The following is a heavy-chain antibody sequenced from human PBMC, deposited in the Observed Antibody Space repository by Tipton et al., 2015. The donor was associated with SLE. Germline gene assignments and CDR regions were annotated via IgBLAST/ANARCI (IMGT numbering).Heavy chain of an antibody. CDR2: VYYDGRT. Sequence: TLSLTCTVSGGPTGSYYWSWIRQPPGKGLEWIGYVYYDGRTNYNPSLKSRVSISIDTSKNQFSLKVASVTAADTAVYYCAKDSGTYYFDFWGQGVLVNVSS. CDR3: AKDSGTYYFDF. J-gene: IGHJ4*02. CDR1: GGPTGSYY. D-gene: IGHD1-26*01. V-gene: IGHV4-59*01.